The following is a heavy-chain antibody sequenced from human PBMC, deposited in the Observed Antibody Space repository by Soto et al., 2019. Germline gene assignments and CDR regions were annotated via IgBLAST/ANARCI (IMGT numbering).Heavy chain of an antibody. CDR2: ISAYNGNT. CDR1: GYTFTSYY. CDR3: ARDATPEDY. Sequence: QVQLVQSGAEVKKPGASVKVSCKASGYTFTSYYISWVRQAPGQGLKWMGWISAYNGNTKHAQKLQGRVTMTADTSTSPAYMELTSLSSHDTAVYYSARDATPEDYLGQGTLVTVSS. J-gene: IGHJ4*02. V-gene: IGHV1-18*01.